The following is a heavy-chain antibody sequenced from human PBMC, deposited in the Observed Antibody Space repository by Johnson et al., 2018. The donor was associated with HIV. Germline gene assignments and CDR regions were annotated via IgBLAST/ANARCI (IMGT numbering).Heavy chain of an antibody. D-gene: IGHD2-15*01. CDR2: IRYDGSNN. J-gene: IGHJ3*02. V-gene: IGHV3-30*02. Sequence: QVQLVESGGGVVQPGGSLRLSCAASGFTFSSYGMHWVRQAPGKGLEWVAFIRYDGSNNYYADSVQGRFTISRDNSKNTLYLQMNSLRAEDTAVYYCAKAFPYCTGGSCYPHRSPHDAFDIWGQGTRVSVSS. CDR1: GFTFSSYG. CDR3: AKAFPYCTGGSCYPHRSPHDAFDI.